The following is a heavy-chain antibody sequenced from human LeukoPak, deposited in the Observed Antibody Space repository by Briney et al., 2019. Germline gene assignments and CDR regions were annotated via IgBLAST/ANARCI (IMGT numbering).Heavy chain of an antibody. J-gene: IGHJ3*02. CDR3: ARESVGAFDI. CDR2: INPSGGST. V-gene: IGHV1-46*01. CDR1: GYPFTSNG. Sequence: ASVKVSCKASGYPFTSNGITWVRQAPGQGLEWMGIINPSGGSTSYAQKFQGRVTMTRDTSTSTVYMELSSLRSEDTAVYYCARESVGAFDIWGQGTMVTVSS.